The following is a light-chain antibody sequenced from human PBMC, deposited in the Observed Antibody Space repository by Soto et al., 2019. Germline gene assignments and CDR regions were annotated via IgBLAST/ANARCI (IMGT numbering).Light chain of an antibody. CDR1: QTVSSNF. CDR2: DAS. V-gene: IGKV3-20*01. Sequence: IVLTQSPGTLSLSPGERGTLSCRASQTVSSNFLAWYQQKPGQAPRLLIFDASTRATGIPDRFTGSGSGTDFTLTISRLEPEDFAVYYCQQYGSSLPWTFGQGTKVDIK. J-gene: IGKJ1*01. CDR3: QQYGSSLPWT.